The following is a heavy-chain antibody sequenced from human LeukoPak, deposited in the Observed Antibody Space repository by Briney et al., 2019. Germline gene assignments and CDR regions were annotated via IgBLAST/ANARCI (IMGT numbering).Heavy chain of an antibody. CDR2: ISSSGGST. V-gene: IGHV3-23*01. CDR1: GFTFSSYV. J-gene: IGHJ4*02. D-gene: IGHD2-21*01. CDR3: AKDLGGCGTECYSY. Sequence: GGSLRLSCAASGFTFSSYVMSWVRQAPGKGLEWVSSISSSGGSTYYADSVKGRFTISRDNCKNTLCLQMNSLRAEDTAVYYCAKDLGGCGTECYSYWGQGTLVTVSS.